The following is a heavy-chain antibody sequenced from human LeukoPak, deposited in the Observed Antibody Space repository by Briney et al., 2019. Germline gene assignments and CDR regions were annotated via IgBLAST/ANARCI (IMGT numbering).Heavy chain of an antibody. D-gene: IGHD2-8*01. V-gene: IGHV4-61*01. Sequence: RTSETLSLTCTVSGGSISSGSYYWSWIRQPPGKGLEWIGYIYYSGSTNYNPSLKSRVTISVDTSKNQFSLKLSSVTAADTAVYYCARMVYAQGLRWFDPWGQGTLVTVSS. J-gene: IGHJ5*02. CDR2: IYYSGST. CDR1: GGSISSGSYY. CDR3: ARMVYAQGLRWFDP.